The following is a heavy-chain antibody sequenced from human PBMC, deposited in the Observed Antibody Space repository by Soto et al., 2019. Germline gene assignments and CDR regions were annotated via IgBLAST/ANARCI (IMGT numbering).Heavy chain of an antibody. Sequence: QVQLVQSGAEVKKPGASVKVSCKASGYTFTRYGISWVRQAPGQGLEWMGWISAYNGNTNYAQKLQGRVPMTTDTSTSTAYMELRSLRSDDTAVYYCARGPPSYYDSSGYYKYFDYWGQGTLVTVSS. CDR3: ARGPPSYYDSSGYYKYFDY. CDR2: ISAYNGNT. D-gene: IGHD3-22*01. CDR1: GYTFTRYG. J-gene: IGHJ4*02. V-gene: IGHV1-18*01.